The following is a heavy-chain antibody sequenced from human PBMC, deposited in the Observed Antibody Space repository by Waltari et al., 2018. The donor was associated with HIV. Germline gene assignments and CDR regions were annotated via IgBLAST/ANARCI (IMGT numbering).Heavy chain of an antibody. J-gene: IGHJ6*02. CDR1: GFTCSNFW. CDR2: IKQDGSEK. Sequence: EVQLVESGGGLVQPGGSLRLSCAASGFTCSNFWMSWVRQAPGKGLEWWANIKQDGSEKYYVDSVKGRFTISRDNAKNSLYLQMNSLRAEDTAVYYCASPSIRAGMDVWGQGTTVTVSS. D-gene: IGHD2-2*02. V-gene: IGHV3-7*01. CDR3: ASPSIRAGMDV.